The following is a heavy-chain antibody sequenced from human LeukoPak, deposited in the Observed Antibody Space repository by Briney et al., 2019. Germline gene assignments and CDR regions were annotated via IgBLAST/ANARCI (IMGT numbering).Heavy chain of an antibody. D-gene: IGHD4-17*01. V-gene: IGHV4-30-2*01. CDR2: IYHSRST. CDR3: ARAMGGDYVDY. Sequence: KSTETLSLTCAASGGSISSGGYSWSWIRQPPGKGLEWIGYIYHSRSTYYNPSLKSRVTISVDRSKNQFSLKLSSVTAADTAVYYCARAMGGDYVDYWGQGTLVTVSS. J-gene: IGHJ4*02. CDR1: GGSISSGGYS.